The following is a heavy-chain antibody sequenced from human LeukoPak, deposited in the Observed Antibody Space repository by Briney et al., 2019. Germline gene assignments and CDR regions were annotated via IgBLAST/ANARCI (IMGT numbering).Heavy chain of an antibody. D-gene: IGHD4-11*01. CDR1: GGSISSYY. V-gene: IGHV4-4*07. CDR3: ARDVYSNYAWFDP. Sequence: PSETLSLTCTVSGGSISSYYWSWIRQPAGMGLEWIGRIYISGSTNYNPSLKSRVTMSVDTSKNQFSLKLSSVTAADTAVYYCARDVYSNYAWFDPWGQGTLVTVSS. J-gene: IGHJ5*02. CDR2: IYISGST.